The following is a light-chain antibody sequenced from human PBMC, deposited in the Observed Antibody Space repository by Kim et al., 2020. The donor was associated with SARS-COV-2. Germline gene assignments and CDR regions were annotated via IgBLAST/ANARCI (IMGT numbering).Light chain of an antibody. J-gene: IGKJ1*01. CDR1: QTVSTD. V-gene: IGKV3-15*01. CDR3: QQYNKGPTWT. Sequence: EVVMTQSPVTLSASPGERVTLSCRASQTVSTDLAWYQHKPGRGPILLIYGASSRADNIPERFSGTGSGTDFILTISSLVSEDFAVYYCQQYNKGPTWTFGKGTKVDIK. CDR2: GAS.